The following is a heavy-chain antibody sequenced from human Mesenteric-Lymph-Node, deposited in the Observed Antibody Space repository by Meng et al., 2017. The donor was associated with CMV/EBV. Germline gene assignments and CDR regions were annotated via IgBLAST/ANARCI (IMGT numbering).Heavy chain of an antibody. D-gene: IGHD1-14*01. CDR3: ARFIVEPPAAYFDD. J-gene: IGHJ4*02. V-gene: IGHV3-15*01. Sequence: GESLKISCAASGFTFSNAWMSWVRQAPGKGLEWVGRIKSKTDGGTTDYAAPVKGRFTISRDDSKNTLYLQMNSLKTEDTAVYYCARFIVEPPAAYFDDWGQGTLVTVSS. CDR2: IKSKTDGGTT. CDR1: GFTFSNAW.